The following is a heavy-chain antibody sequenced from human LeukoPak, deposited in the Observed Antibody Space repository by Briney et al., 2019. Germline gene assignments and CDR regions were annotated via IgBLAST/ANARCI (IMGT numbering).Heavy chain of an antibody. Sequence: GRSLRLSCAASGFTFDDYAMHWVRQAPGKGLEWVSGISWNSGSIGYADSVKGRFTISRHNAKNSLYLQMNSLRAEDTAVYYCAREGRYYGSGSHRDGFDIWGQGTMVTVSS. CDR1: GFTFDDYA. J-gene: IGHJ3*02. D-gene: IGHD3-10*01. V-gene: IGHV3-9*01. CDR2: ISWNSGSI. CDR3: AREGRYYGSGSHRDGFDI.